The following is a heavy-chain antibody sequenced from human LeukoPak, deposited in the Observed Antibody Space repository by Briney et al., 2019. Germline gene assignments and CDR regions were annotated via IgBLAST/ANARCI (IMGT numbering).Heavy chain of an antibody. CDR2: IYPGDSDT. D-gene: IGHD6-19*01. J-gene: IGHJ4*02. CDR1: GYTFTDHW. V-gene: IGHV5-51*01. CDR3: ARGDNSGWYFFDY. Sequence: HWESLKISCKASGYTFTDHWIGWVRQMPGKGLEWMGIIYPGDSDTRYSPSFQGQVTISADKSISTAYLQWRNLQAPDTAMYYCARGDNSGWYFFDYWGQGTLVTVSS.